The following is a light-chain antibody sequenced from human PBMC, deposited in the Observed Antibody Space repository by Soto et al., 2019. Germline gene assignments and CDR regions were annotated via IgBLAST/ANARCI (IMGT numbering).Light chain of an antibody. CDR3: AAWDDSLSVLYV. Sequence: QSVLIQPPSASGTPGQRVTISCSGSSSNIGRNYVYWYQQLPGTAPKLLIYRNNHRPSGVPDRFSVSKSGTSASLAISGLRSEDEADYYCAAWDDSLSVLYVFRTGTKVTVL. J-gene: IGLJ1*01. V-gene: IGLV1-47*01. CDR2: RNN. CDR1: SSNIGRNY.